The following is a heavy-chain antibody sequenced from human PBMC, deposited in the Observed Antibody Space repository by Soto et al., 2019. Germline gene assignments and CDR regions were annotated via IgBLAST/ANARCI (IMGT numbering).Heavy chain of an antibody. CDR3: AKIDKSNPHSSGWATRFDY. CDR2: MSRDGGVT. D-gene: IGHD6-19*01. CDR1: GFTFSKYG. V-gene: IGHV3-23*01. Sequence: EVQLLESGGGLVQPGGSLRRSCAAYGFTFSKYGMTWVRQAPGKGLEWVSVMSRDGGVTDYTDSVKGRFTISSNISQNTLYLQMNILRGEDTAVYYCAKIDKSNPHSSGWATRFDYWGQGTRVTVSS. J-gene: IGHJ4*02.